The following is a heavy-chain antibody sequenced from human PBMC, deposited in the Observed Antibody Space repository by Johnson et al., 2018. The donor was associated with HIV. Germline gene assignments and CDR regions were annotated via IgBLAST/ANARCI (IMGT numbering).Heavy chain of an antibody. V-gene: IGHV3-30*02. D-gene: IGHD2-15*01. CDR2: IRYDGNNK. CDR1: GFTFSSYW. J-gene: IGHJ3*02. CDR3: ARSVGYCSGGSCSPDAFDI. Sequence: QVQLVESGGGVVQPGRSLRLSCAASGFTFSSYWMSWVRQAPGKGLEWVAFIRYDGNNKYYGDSVKGRFTISRDNSKNTLYLQMNSLRAEDTAVYYCARSVGYCSGGSCSPDAFDIWGQGTMVTVSS.